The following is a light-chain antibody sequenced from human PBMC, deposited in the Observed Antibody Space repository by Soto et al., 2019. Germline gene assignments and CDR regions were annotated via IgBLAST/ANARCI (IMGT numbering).Light chain of an antibody. CDR1: ETVATN. J-gene: IGKJ1*01. CDR3: QQYFEWPPMT. CDR2: GAS. V-gene: IGKV3-15*01. Sequence: VMTQSPATLSVSPGERATLSCWASETVATNLAWYQQKPGQAPRLLISGASTRAAGISDRFRGSGSGTEFTLTRSSLRSEDSAIYYCQQYFEWPPMTFGQGNKVEI.